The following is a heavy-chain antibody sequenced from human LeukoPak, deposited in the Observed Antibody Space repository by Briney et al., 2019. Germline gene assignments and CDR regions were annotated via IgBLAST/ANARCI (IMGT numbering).Heavy chain of an antibody. CDR3: AKEARSYYYGSGSSDY. J-gene: IGHJ4*02. CDR2: ISGSGGST. Sequence: GRSLRLSCAASGFTFSSYAMSWVRQAPGKGLEWVSAISGSGGSTDYADSVKGRFTISRDNSKNTLYLQMNSLRAEDTAVYYCAKEARSYYYGSGSSDYWGQGTLVTVSS. D-gene: IGHD3-10*01. CDR1: GFTFSSYA. V-gene: IGHV3-23*01.